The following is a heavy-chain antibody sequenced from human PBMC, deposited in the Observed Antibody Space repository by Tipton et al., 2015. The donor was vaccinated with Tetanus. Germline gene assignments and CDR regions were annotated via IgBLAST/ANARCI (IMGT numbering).Heavy chain of an antibody. V-gene: IGHV6-1*01. CDR2: TYYRSKWSN. D-gene: IGHD2-21*02. CDR1: GDRLSSDIAA. J-gene: IGHJ4*02. Sequence: QLVQSGPEVKPSQTLSVTCVISGDRLSSDIAAWYWIRQSPSRGLEWLGRTYYRSKWSNDYAVSVKSRVTITSDTSKNQFSLQLGSVTPEDTAVYSCARGMAEASNCGGDCYSDYWGQGTLVTVSS. CDR3: ARGMAEASNCGGDCYSDY.